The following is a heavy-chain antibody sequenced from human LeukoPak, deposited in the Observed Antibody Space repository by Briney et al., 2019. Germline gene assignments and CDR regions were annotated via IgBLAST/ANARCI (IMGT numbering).Heavy chain of an antibody. V-gene: IGHV3-73*01. CDR3: TRWTGVAYYYYYGMDV. J-gene: IGHJ6*02. Sequence: GGSLRLSCAASGFTFSGSAMNWVRQASGKGLEWVGRIRSKANSYATAYAASVKGRFTISRDDSKNTAYLQMNSLKTEDTAVYYCTRWTGVAYYYYYGMDVWGQGTTVTVSS. D-gene: IGHD1-14*01. CDR1: GFTFSGSA. CDR2: IRSKANSYAT.